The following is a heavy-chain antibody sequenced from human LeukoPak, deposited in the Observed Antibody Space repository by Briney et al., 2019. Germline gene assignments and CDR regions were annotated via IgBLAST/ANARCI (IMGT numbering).Heavy chain of an antibody. Sequence: ETLSLTCSVSGYSISSGYYWMHWVRQAPGKGLVWVSRINSDGINTSYADSVKGRFTISRDNAKNTLNLQMNSLRAEDTAVYYCARGLGQYYDTSDNWFDPWGQGTLVTVSS. J-gene: IGHJ5*02. CDR2: INSDGINT. V-gene: IGHV3-74*01. D-gene: IGHD3-22*01. CDR1: GYSISSGYYW. CDR3: ARGLGQYYDTSDNWFDP.